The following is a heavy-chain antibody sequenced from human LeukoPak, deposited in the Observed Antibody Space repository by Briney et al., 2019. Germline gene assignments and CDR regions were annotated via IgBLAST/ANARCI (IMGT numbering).Heavy chain of an antibody. CDR1: GFTFSSYS. V-gene: IGHV3-21*01. CDR2: ISSSSSYI. CDR3: AKDLIGGTTAYAFDI. Sequence: GGSLRLSCAASGFTFSSYSMNWVRQAPGKGLEWVSSISSSSSYIYYADSVKGRFTISRDNAKNSLYLQMNSLRAEDTAVYYCAKDLIGGTTAYAFDIWGQGTMVTVSS. J-gene: IGHJ3*02. D-gene: IGHD1-1*01.